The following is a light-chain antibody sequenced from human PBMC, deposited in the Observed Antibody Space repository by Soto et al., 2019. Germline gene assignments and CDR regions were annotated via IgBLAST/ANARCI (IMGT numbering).Light chain of an antibody. CDR1: QSVGSN. CDR2: GAS. V-gene: IGKV3-20*01. CDR3: QQYGSSPWT. J-gene: IGKJ1*01. Sequence: EVVMTQSPATLPVSLGGRVTLSCRASQSVGSNLAWYQQKPGQPPRLLIYGASSRATGIPDRFSGSGSGTDFTLTISRLEPEDFAVYYCQQYGSSPWTFGQGTKVDI.